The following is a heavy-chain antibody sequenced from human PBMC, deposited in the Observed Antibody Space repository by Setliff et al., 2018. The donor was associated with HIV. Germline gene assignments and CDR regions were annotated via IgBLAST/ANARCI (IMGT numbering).Heavy chain of an antibody. D-gene: IGHD4-17*01. J-gene: IGHJ4*02. CDR2: IYYTGST. V-gene: IGHV4-61*01. CDR3: VRDDYGYNGKGFDY. Sequence: ETLSLTCTVSGGSVGSGSYYWSWVRQPPGKGLEWIGYIYYTGSTNYNPSLKSRLTISVDTSKNQFSLKLSSVTAADTAMYYCVRDDYGYNGKGFDYWGPGTLVTVSS. CDR1: GGSVGSGSYY.